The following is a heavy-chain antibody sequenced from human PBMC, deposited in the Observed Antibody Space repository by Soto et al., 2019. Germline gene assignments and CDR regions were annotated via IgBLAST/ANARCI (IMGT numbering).Heavy chain of an antibody. CDR1: GYTFTSYA. CDR3: ARGFGSGYCSGGSCYSPSAFDI. V-gene: IGHV1-18*01. Sequence: ASVKVSCKASGYTFTSYAISWVRQAPGQGLEWMGWISGYNGKTNYAQNLQGRVTITADKSTSTAYMELSSLRSEDTAVYYCARGFGSGYCSGGSCYSPSAFDIWGQGTMVTVSS. J-gene: IGHJ3*02. D-gene: IGHD2-15*01. CDR2: ISGYNGKT.